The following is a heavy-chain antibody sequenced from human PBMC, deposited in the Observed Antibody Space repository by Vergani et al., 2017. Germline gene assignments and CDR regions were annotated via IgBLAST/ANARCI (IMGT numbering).Heavy chain of an antibody. J-gene: IGHJ4*02. CDR3: ARTADDYHFGY. CDR2: INPSGGHT. V-gene: IGHV1-46*01. D-gene: IGHD4-11*01. CDR1: GYTFSNYY. Sequence: QVQVVQSGAEVKKSGASVKVSCKTSGYTFSNYYMHWVRQAPGQGLEWMGIINPSGGHTNYAQKFQGRVTMTRDTSTSTVYMELSSLRSEDTAVYYCARTADDYHFGYWGQGTLVTVSS.